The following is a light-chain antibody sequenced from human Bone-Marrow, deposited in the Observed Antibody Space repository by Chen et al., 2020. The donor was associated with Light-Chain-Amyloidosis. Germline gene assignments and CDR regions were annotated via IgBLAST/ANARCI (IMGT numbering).Light chain of an antibody. CDR1: DLPTKY. CDR3: QSADSSGTYEVI. CDR2: RDK. V-gene: IGLV3-25*03. Sequence: SYELTQPPSVSVSPGQTARITCSGDDLPTKYAYRYQGKPGQAHVLGIHRDKERPSGISERFSGSSSGTTATLTISGVQAEDEADYHCQSADSSGTYEVIFGGGTKLTVL. J-gene: IGLJ2*01.